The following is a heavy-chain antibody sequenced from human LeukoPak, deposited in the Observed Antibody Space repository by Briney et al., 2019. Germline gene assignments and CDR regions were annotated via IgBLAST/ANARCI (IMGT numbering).Heavy chain of an antibody. D-gene: IGHD1-1*01. Sequence: SGGSLRLSCAASGFTFSSYAMSWVRQAPGKGLEWVSAISGSGGSTYYADSVKGRFTISRDNSKNTLYLQMNSLRAEDTAVYYCANAYDPAEYFQHWGQGTLVTVSS. J-gene: IGHJ1*01. CDR1: GFTFSSYA. CDR3: ANAYDPAEYFQH. V-gene: IGHV3-23*01. CDR2: ISGSGGST.